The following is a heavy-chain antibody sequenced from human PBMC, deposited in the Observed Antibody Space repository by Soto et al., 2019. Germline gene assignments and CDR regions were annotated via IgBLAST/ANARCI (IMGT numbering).Heavy chain of an antibody. CDR2: IFWDDDR. V-gene: IGHV2-5*02. Sequence: TPTQTLTLACICSGFSLRTSGVAVGWSRQPPEKALEWLALIFWDDDRRYSPSLKSRLTITKDTSKNQVVLTLTNMDPVDTATYYCAHMLAGTGGHFDHWGQGTRVTVSS. J-gene: IGHJ4*02. CDR1: GFSLRTSGVA. CDR3: AHMLAGTGGHFDH. D-gene: IGHD2-8*02.